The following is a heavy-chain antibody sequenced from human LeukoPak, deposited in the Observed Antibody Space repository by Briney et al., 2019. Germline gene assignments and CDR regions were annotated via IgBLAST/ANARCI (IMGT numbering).Heavy chain of an antibody. CDR2: IIPIFGIA. CDR3: ATTYYYDSSGLYY. J-gene: IGHJ4*02. Sequence: SVKVSCKASGGPFSSYAISWVRQAPGQGLEWMGRIIPIFGIANYAQKFQGRVTITADKSTSTAYMELSSLRSEDTAVYYCATTYYYDSSGLYYWGQGTLVTVSS. CDR1: GGPFSSYA. V-gene: IGHV1-69*04. D-gene: IGHD3-22*01.